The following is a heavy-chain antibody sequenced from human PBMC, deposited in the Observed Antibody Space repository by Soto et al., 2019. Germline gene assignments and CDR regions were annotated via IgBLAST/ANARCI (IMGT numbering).Heavy chain of an antibody. V-gene: IGHV1-18*01. J-gene: IGHJ4*02. D-gene: IGHD5-18*01. CDR3: ATLRFVDTGMTDDY. Sequence: QVQLVQSGAEVKKPGASVKVSCKASGYTFTTYSITWVRQAPGQGLEWMGWINPYNGNTIYAQNLQGRVTMTTDTXXSTGYMELRSLRSDDTAGYYCATLRFVDTGMTDDYWGQGTQVTVSS. CDR2: INPYNGNT. CDR1: GYTFTTYS.